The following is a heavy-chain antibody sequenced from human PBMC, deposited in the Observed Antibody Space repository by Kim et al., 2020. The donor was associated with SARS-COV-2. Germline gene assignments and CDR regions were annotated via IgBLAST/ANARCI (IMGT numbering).Heavy chain of an antibody. J-gene: IGHJ4*02. CDR1: GFTFSNYW. Sequence: GGSLRLSCAAYGFTFSNYWMSWVRQAPGRGLEWVANIKTDGSEKYYMDSVKGRFAISRDNVNAFLYLQMNSLRDEETADYYCGGDWSGSGPSIDYWGEGT. V-gene: IGHV3-7*03. D-gene: IGHD3-10*01. CDR2: IKTDGSEK. CDR3: GGDWSGSGPSIDY.